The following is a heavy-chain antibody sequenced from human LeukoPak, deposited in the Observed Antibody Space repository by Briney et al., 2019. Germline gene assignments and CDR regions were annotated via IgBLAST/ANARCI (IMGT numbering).Heavy chain of an antibody. CDR3: AKDGGWYELYYMDV. CDR1: GFTFSTYA. D-gene: IGHD6-19*01. CDR2: IRNDGSHK. V-gene: IGHV3-30*02. Sequence: GGSLRLSCTSSGFTFSTYAMHWVRQAPGKGLEWVASIRNDGSHKSYADSVKGRFTISRDNSKNTLFLQMNSLRPEDTAVYYCAKDGGWYELYYMDVWGTGTMVTVSS. J-gene: IGHJ6*03.